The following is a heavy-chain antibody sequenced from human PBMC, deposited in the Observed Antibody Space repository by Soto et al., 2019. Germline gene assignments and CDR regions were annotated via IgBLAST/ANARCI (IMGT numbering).Heavy chain of an antibody. CDR2: INPNSSGT. D-gene: IGHD6-6*01. Sequence: ASVKVSCKASGYTFTGYYMHWVRQAPGQGLEWMGWINPNSSGTNYAQKFQGRVTMTRDTSISTAYMELSRLRSDDTAVYYCARERGTAAARRHWFDPWGQGTLVTVSS. CDR3: ARERGTAAARRHWFDP. V-gene: IGHV1-2*02. CDR1: GYTFTGYY. J-gene: IGHJ5*02.